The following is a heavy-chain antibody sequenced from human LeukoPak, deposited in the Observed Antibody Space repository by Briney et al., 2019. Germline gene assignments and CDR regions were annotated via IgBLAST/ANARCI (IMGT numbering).Heavy chain of an antibody. D-gene: IGHD5-18*01. J-gene: IGHJ4*02. Sequence: GGSLRLSCSASGFTFSSYAMHWVRQAPGKGLEYVSAISSNGGSTYYADSVKGRFTISRDNSKNTLYLQMSSLRAEDTAVYYCVKDRQRGYSYGFFDYWGQETLVTVSS. CDR2: ISSNGGST. CDR1: GFTFSSYA. CDR3: VKDRQRGYSYGFFDY. V-gene: IGHV3-64D*06.